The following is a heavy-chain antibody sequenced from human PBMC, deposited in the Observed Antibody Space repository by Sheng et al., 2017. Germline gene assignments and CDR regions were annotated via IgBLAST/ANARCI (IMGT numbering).Heavy chain of an antibody. CDR1: GYTFISDN. CDR3: ARVHQLLIDY. CDR2: ISTSSGKT. Sequence: QVQLVQSGGEVKKPGASVKVSCKASGYTFISDNVNWVRLAPGHGLEWMGWISTSSGKTNYARKFQGRVTMTKDTSTSTAYMELRSLRSDDTAVYYCARVHQLLIDYWGQGTLVTVSS. D-gene: IGHD2-2*01. J-gene: IGHJ4*02. V-gene: IGHV1-18*01.